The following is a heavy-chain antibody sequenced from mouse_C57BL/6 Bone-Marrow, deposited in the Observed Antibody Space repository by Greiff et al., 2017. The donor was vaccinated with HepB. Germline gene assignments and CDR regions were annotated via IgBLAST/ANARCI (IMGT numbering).Heavy chain of an antibody. CDR3: TDYYYGSSQGYYFDY. CDR1: GFNIKDDY. Sequence: EVQLQQSGAELVRPGASVKLSCTASGFNIKDDYMHWVKQRPEQGLEWIGWIDPENGDTEYASKFQGKATITADTSSNTAYLQLSSLTSEDTAVYYCTDYYYGSSQGYYFDYWGQGTTLTVSS. D-gene: IGHD1-1*01. V-gene: IGHV14-4*01. CDR2: IDPENGDT. J-gene: IGHJ2*01.